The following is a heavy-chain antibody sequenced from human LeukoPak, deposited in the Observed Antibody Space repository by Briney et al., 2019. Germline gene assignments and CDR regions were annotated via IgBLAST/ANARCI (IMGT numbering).Heavy chain of an antibody. D-gene: IGHD4-17*01. CDR1: GGSISSYY. CDR3: ARITVTTSYAFDI. CDR2: IYYSGST. J-gene: IGHJ3*02. Sequence: TPSETLSLTCTVSGGSISSYYWSWIRQPPGKGLEWIGYIYYSGSTNYNPSLKSRVTISVDTSKNQFSLKLSSVTAADTAVYYCARITVTTSYAFDIWGQGTMVTVSS. V-gene: IGHV4-59*01.